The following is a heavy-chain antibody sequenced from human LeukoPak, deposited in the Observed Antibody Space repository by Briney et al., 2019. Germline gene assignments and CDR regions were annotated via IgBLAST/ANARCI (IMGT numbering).Heavy chain of an antibody. D-gene: IGHD1-26*01. Sequence: GESLKISCKGSGYSFTTYWIGWVRQMPGKDLEWLAIINPGDSDTRYSPSFQGQVAISADKSISTAYLQWSSLKASDSALYYCVRPAASGWYDSWGQGTPVSV. CDR3: VRPAASGWYDS. J-gene: IGHJ5*01. V-gene: IGHV5-51*01. CDR1: GYSFTTYW. CDR2: INPGDSDT.